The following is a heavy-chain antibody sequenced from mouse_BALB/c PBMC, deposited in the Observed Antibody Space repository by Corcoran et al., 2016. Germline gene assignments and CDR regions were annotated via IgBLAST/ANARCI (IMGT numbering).Heavy chain of an antibody. Sequence: QIQLVQSGPELKKPGETVKISCKASGYTFTNYGMNWVKQAPGKGLKWMGWINTYTGEPTYADDFKGRFAFSLETSASTAYLQINNLKNEDMATYFCARTYGSSSYWYFDVWGAGTTVTVSS. J-gene: IGHJ1*01. D-gene: IGHD1-1*01. CDR1: GYTFTNYG. CDR2: INTYTGEP. V-gene: IGHV9-1*02. CDR3: ARTYGSSSYWYFDV.